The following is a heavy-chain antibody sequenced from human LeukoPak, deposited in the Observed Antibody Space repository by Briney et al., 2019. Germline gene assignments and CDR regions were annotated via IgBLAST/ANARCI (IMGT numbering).Heavy chain of an antibody. CDR2: IWYDGSNK. Sequence: HPGGSLRLSCAASGFTFSSYGMHWVRQAPGKGLEWVAVIWYDGSNKYYADSVKGRFTISRDNSKNTLYLQMNSLRAEDTAVYYCARDINSHFDWLESHWGQGTLVTVSS. CDR3: ARDINSHFDWLESH. D-gene: IGHD3-9*01. V-gene: IGHV3-33*01. J-gene: IGHJ4*02. CDR1: GFTFSSYG.